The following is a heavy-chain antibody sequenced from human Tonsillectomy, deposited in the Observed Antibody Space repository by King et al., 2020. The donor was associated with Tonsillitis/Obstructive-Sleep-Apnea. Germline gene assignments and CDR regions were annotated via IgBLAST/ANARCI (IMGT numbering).Heavy chain of an antibody. CDR2: IRSKNNGGTA. CDR1: GLTFNKDW. CDR3: TTASIPSGFDP. J-gene: IGHJ5*02. D-gene: IGHD2-2*01. Sequence: VQLVESGGALIQPGGSLRLSCTVSGLTFNKDWMSWVRQAPGKGLQGVGSIRSKNNGGTADYDPSVKGRFTISRDDSKNTVLLQMNSLQIEDTAVYYCTTASIPSGFDPWGQGTLVIVSS. V-gene: IGHV3-15*02.